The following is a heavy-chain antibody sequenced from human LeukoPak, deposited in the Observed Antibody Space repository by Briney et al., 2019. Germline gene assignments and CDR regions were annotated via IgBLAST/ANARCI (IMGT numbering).Heavy chain of an antibody. V-gene: IGHV3-23*01. CDR3: AKRWGVWGSSWYDY. CDR2: ISGSGGST. Sequence: GGSLRLSCAASGFTFSSYAMSWVRQAPGKGLEWVSAISGSGGSTYYADSVKGRFTISRDNSKNTLYLQMNSLRAEDTAVYYCAKRWGVWGSSWYDYWGQGTLVTVSS. CDR1: GFTFSSYA. J-gene: IGHJ4*02. D-gene: IGHD6-13*01.